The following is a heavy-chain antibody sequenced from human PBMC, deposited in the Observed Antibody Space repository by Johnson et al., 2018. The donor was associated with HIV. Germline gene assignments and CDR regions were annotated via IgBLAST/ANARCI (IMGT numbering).Heavy chain of an antibody. D-gene: IGHD6-13*01. CDR2: IRYDGSNK. J-gene: IGHJ3*02. V-gene: IGHV3-30*02. CDR1: GFTFSSYG. CDR3: AREGGIAAAGTDAFDI. Sequence: QVQLVESGGGVVQPGGSLRLSCAASGFTFSSYGMHWVRQAPGKGLEWVAFIRYDGSNKYYVDSVKGRFTISRDNSKNTLYLQMNSLRAEDTAVYYCAREGGIAAAGTDAFDIWGQGTM.